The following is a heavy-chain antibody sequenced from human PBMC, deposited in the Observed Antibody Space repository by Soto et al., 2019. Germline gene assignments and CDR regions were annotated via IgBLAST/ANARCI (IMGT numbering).Heavy chain of an antibody. V-gene: IGHV3-33*08. CDR2: LWYDGSDK. J-gene: IGHJ5*02. CDR1: GFTFSHYG. CDR3: ARDPYPASHDWFDP. Sequence: WLPLRLSCAASGFTFSHYGMHRVLQAQGKGLEWVAVLWYDGSDKYYADSVKGRFTISRDNSKNTLYLQMNSLRAEDTAVYYCARDPYPASHDWFDPWGQGTLVTVSS.